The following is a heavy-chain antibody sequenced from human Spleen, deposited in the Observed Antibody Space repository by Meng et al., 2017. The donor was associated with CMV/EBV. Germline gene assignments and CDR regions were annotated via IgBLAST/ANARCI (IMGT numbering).Heavy chain of an antibody. V-gene: IGHV3-23*01. D-gene: IGHD3-9*01. CDR2: ITGSGVTS. CDR1: FSSYA. CDR3: AKVTPRYDILTGYLAPADY. J-gene: IGHJ4*02. Sequence: FSSYAMSWVSQAPGKGLEWVSGITGSGVTSYSADSVKGRFTISRDNSKNTLYLDMDSPRAEDTAVYYCAKVTPRYDILTGYLAPADYWGQGTLVTVSS.